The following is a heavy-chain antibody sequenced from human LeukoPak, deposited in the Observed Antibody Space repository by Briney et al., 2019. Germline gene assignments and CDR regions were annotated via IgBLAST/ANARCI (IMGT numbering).Heavy chain of an antibody. Sequence: PLETLSLTCTVSGGSISSSSYYWGWIRQPPGKGLEWIGSIYYSGSTYYNPSLKSRVTISVDTSKSQFSLKLSSVTAADTAVYYCARGDSGYDYPGAWFDPWGQGTLVTVSS. CDR2: IYYSGST. J-gene: IGHJ5*02. V-gene: IGHV4-39*07. D-gene: IGHD5-12*01. CDR1: GGSISSSSYY. CDR3: ARGDSGYDYPGAWFDP.